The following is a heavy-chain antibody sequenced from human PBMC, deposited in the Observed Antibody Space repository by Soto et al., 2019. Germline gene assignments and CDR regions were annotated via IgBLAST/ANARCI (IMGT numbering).Heavy chain of an antibody. J-gene: IGHJ3*02. V-gene: IGHV3-21*02. CDR3: ARDFTAVDRGVLILGAFDI. CDR1: GFSFSTYN. D-gene: IGHD3-10*01. Sequence: EVQLVESGGGLVKPGGSLRLSCEASGFSFSTYNMNWVRQAPGKGLEWVSSISRDSKYIYYADSVKGRFTISRDNGRNSLYLQMNGLRAEDTAVYYCARDFTAVDRGVLILGAFDIWGQGTMVTASS. CDR2: ISRDSKYI.